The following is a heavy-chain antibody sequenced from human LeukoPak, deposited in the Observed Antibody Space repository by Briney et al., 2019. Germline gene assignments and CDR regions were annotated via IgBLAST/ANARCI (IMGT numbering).Heavy chain of an antibody. V-gene: IGHV3-21*01. CDR2: ISTSSSYI. CDR1: GFTFSSYA. Sequence: PGGSLRLSCAASGFTFSSYAMNWVRQAPGKGLEWVSSISTSSSYIHYADSVKGRFTISRDNAKNSLYLQMNSLRAEDTAVYYCARGTLNIPGEHGAFDYWGQGTLVTVSS. J-gene: IGHJ4*02. D-gene: IGHD1-14*01. CDR3: ARGTLNIPGEHGAFDY.